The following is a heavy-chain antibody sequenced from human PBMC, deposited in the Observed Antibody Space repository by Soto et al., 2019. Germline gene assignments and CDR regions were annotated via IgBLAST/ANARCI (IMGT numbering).Heavy chain of an antibody. J-gene: IGHJ4*02. CDR3: ARGSVVLPGTNAACAH. CDR2: ILPVLGNT. Sequence: QVQFVQSGPQVKKPGSSMKVSCTASGGTFRRYTISWVRQAPGQGLAWMGGILPVLGNTNVAQRFQDRLTFTAAESTSTAYLELSSLRPEDTGVYYCARGSVVLPGTNAACAHWGQAILVTVSS. CDR1: GGTFRRYT. D-gene: IGHD1-26*01. V-gene: IGHV1-69*16.